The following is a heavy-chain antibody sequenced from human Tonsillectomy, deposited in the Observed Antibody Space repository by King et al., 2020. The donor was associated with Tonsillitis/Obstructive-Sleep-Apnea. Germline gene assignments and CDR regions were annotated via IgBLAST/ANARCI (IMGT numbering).Heavy chain of an antibody. CDR1: GFTVSSNY. J-gene: IGHJ4*02. Sequence: EVQLVESGGGLVQPGGSLRLSCAASGFTVSSNYMSWVRQAPGKGLEWVSVIYSGGSTYYADSVKGRFTISRDNAKNTLYFQMNSLRAEDTAVYYCARMHDYGDYPSDYWGQGTLVTVSS. CDR3: ARMHDYGDYPSDY. D-gene: IGHD4-17*01. V-gene: IGHV3-66*01. CDR2: IYSGGST.